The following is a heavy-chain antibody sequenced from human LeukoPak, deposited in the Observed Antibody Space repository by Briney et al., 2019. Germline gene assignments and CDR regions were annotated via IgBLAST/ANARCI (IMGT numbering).Heavy chain of an antibody. CDR3: ARVTWGPTVPFDI. V-gene: IGHV3-53*01. Sequence: GGSLRLSCAASGFIVSSNHMSWVRQAPGKGLEWVSVIYSGGRTDYADSVKGRFTISRDDSKNTLSLQMNSPRAEDTAVYYCARVTWGPTVPFDIWGQGTMVTVSS. D-gene: IGHD7-27*01. CDR2: IYSGGRT. J-gene: IGHJ3*02. CDR1: GFIVSSNH.